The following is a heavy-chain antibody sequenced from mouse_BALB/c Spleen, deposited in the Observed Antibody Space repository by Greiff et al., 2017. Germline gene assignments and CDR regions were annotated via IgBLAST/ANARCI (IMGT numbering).Heavy chain of an antibody. CDR2: IDPANGNT. Sequence: VQLKESGAELVKPGASVKLSCTASGFNIKDTYMHWVKQRPEQGLEWIGRIDPANGNTKYDPKFQGKATITADTSSNTAYLQLSSLTSEDTAVYYCAREGNYGDFDVWGAGTTVTVSS. CDR1: GFNIKDTY. V-gene: IGHV14-3*02. J-gene: IGHJ1*01. CDR3: AREGNYGDFDV. D-gene: IGHD2-1*01.